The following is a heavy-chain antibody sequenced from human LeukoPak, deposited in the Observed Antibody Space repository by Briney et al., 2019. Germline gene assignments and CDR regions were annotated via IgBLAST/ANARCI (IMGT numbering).Heavy chain of an antibody. Sequence: GGSLRLSCAASGFSFSSYWMSWVRQAPGKGLEWVANTNQDGSAKNYVESVRGRFTISRDKAENSLYLQMNSLRAEDTAVYYCAREGFLDYCGQGTLVTVSS. CDR1: GFSFSSYW. J-gene: IGHJ4*02. CDR2: TNQDGSAK. D-gene: IGHD2/OR15-2a*01. CDR3: AREGFLDY. V-gene: IGHV3-7*01.